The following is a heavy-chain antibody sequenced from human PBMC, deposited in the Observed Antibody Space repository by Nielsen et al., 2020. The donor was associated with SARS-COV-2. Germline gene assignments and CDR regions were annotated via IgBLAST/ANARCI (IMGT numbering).Heavy chain of an antibody. CDR3: ARGGQYYYYYGMDV. J-gene: IGHJ6*02. CDR2: INPNSGGT. Sequence: WVRQAPGQGLEWMGWINPNSGGTNYAQKFQGRVTMTRDTSISTAYMELSRLRSDDTAVYYCARGGQYYYYYGMDVWGQGTTVTVSS. V-gene: IGHV1-2*02.